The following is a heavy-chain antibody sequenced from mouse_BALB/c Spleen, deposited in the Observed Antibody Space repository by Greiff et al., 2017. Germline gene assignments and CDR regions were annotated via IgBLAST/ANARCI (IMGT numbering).Heavy chain of an antibody. V-gene: IGHV1-9*01. CDR3: ARGDDGYYWFAY. D-gene: IGHD2-3*01. CDR1: GYTFSSYW. Sequence: QVQLKQSGAELMKPGASVKISCKATGYTFSSYWIEWVKQRPGHGLEWIGEILPGSGSTNYNEKFKGKATFTADTSSNTAYMQLSSLTSEDSAVYYCARGDDGYYWFAYWGQGTLVTVSA. J-gene: IGHJ3*01. CDR2: ILPGSGST.